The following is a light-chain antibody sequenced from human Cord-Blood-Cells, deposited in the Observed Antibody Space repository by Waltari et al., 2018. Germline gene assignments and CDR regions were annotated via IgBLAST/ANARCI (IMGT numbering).Light chain of an antibody. CDR1: QSVSSY. CDR3: QQRSNWPSYT. V-gene: IGKV3-11*01. CDR2: DAS. Sequence: EIVLTQSPATLSLSPGERATLSCRASQSVSSYLAWYQQKPGQAPRHLLYDASNRATGIPARFSGSGSGTDFTLTISSLEPEDFAVYYCQQRSNWPSYTFGQGTKLEIK. J-gene: IGKJ2*01.